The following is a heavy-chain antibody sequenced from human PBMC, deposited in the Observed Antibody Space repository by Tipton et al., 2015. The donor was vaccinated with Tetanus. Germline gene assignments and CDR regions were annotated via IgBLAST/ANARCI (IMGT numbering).Heavy chain of an antibody. D-gene: IGHD1-26*01. CDR2: IYYSGST. V-gene: IGHV4-59*01. Sequence: LRLSCTVSGGSISSYYWSWIRQPPGKGLEWIGYIYYSGSTNYNPSLKSRVTISVDTSKNQFSLKLSSVTAADTAVYYCARDSGSGIDYWGQGTLVTVSS. CDR3: ARDSGSGIDY. J-gene: IGHJ4*02. CDR1: GGSISSYY.